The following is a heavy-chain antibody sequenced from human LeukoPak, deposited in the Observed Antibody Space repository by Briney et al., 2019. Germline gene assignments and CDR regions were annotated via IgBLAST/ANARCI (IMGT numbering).Heavy chain of an antibody. Sequence: SVKVSCKASGGTFSSYTISWVRQAPGQGLEWIGRIIPILGIANYAQKFQGRVTTTADKSTSTAYMELSSLRSEDTAVYYCARDHHGTAMVYYNWFDPWGQGTLVTVSS. V-gene: IGHV1-69*04. CDR3: ARDHHGTAMVYYNWFDP. CDR1: GGTFSSYT. D-gene: IGHD5-18*01. J-gene: IGHJ5*02. CDR2: IIPILGIA.